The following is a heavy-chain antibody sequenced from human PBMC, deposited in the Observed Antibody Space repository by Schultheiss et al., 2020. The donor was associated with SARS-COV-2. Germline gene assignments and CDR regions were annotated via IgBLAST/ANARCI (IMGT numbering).Heavy chain of an antibody. CDR3: ARATPYGDYGY. V-gene: IGHV4-59*10. CDR1: GGSFSGYY. CDR2: IYTSGST. J-gene: IGHJ4*02. Sequence: SETLSLTCAVYGGSFSGYYWSWIRKPAGKGLEWIGRIYTSGSTNYNPSLKSRVTMSVDTSKNQFSLKLSSVTAADTAVYYCARATPYGDYGYWGQGTLVTVSS. D-gene: IGHD4-17*01.